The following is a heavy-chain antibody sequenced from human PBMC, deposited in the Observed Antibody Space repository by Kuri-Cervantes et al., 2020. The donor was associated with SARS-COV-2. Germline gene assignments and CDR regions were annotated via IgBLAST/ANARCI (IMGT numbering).Heavy chain of an antibody. CDR3: AKPITMVRGVPSPGFDY. CDR1: GFTFSSYG. CDR2: IRYDGSNK. J-gene: IGHJ4*03. V-gene: IGHV3-30*02. Sequence: GGSLRLSCAAFGFTFSSYGMHWVRQAPGKGLEWVAFIRYDGSNKYYADSVKGRFTISRDNSKNTLYLQMNSLRAEDTAVYYCAKPITMVRGVPSPGFDYWARGPLAPCP. D-gene: IGHD3-10*01.